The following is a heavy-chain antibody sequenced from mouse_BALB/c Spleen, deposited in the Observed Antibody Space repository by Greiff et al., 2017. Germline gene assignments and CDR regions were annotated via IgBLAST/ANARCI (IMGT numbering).Heavy chain of an antibody. D-gene: IGHD1-1*01. Sequence: EVKLMESGGGLVKPGGSLKLSCAASGFAFSSYDMSWVRQTPEKRLEWVAYISSGGGSTYYPDTVKGRFTISRDNAKNTLYLQMSSLKSEDTAMYYCARHTEHYYGSCYDAMDYWGQGTSVTVSS. CDR1: GFAFSSYD. CDR2: ISSGGGST. CDR3: ARHTEHYYGSCYDAMDY. V-gene: IGHV5-12-1*01. J-gene: IGHJ4*01.